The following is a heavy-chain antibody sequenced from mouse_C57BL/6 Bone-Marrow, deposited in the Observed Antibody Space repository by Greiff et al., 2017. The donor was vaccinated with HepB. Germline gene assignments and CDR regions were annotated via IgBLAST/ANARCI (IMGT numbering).Heavy chain of an antibody. V-gene: IGHV1-81*01. CDR2: IYPRSGNT. CDR1: GYTFTSYG. D-gene: IGHD2-3*01. CDR3: ARGWLLRTTRYFDV. J-gene: IGHJ1*03. Sequence: VQGVESGAELARPGASVKLSCKASGYTFTSYGISWVKQRTGQGLEWIGEIYPRSGNTYYNEKFKGKATLTADKSSSTAYMELRSLTSEDSAVYFCARGWLLRTTRYFDVWGTGTTVTVSS.